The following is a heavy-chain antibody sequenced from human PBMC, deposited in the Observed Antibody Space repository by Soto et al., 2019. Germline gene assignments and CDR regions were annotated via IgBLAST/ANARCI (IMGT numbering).Heavy chain of an antibody. D-gene: IGHD2-21*02. CDR2: IIPIFGTA. V-gene: IGHV1-69*13. CDR1: GGTFSSYA. CDR3: ASSYCGGDCYSNYYGMDV. Sequence: ASVKVSCKASGGTFSSYAIIWVRQAPGQGLEWMGGIIPIFGTANYAQKFQGRVTITADESTSIAYMELSSLRSEDTAVYYCASSYCGGDCYSNYYGMDVWGQGTTVTVS. J-gene: IGHJ6*02.